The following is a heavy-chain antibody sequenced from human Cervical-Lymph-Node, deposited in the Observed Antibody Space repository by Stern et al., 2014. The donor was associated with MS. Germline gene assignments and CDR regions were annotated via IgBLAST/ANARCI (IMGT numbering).Heavy chain of an antibody. CDR3: ARDNDDNGMDV. V-gene: IGHV1-69*01. D-gene: IGHD1-1*01. CDR2: IIPIFGTT. Sequence: QVQLVQSGAEMKKPGSSVTVSCKASEDTLSRFAISWGRQAPGQGLEWMGGIIPIFGTTHYAQKFQGRVTFTADQSTGRVHMDLRSLKSEDTAVYYCARDNDDNGMDVWGQGTTITVSS. J-gene: IGHJ6*02. CDR1: EDTLSRFA.